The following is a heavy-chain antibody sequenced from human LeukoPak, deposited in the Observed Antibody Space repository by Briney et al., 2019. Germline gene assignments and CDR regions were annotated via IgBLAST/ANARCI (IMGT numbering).Heavy chain of an antibody. CDR1: GFTFSSYG. CDR3: ARVGPQINTAMVTRYYYYGMDV. D-gene: IGHD5-18*01. J-gene: IGHJ6*02. Sequence: PGGSLRLSCAASGFTFSSYGMDWVRQAPGKGLEWVSYISSSSSTIYYADSVKGRFTISRDNAKNSLYLQMNSLRAEDTAVYYCARVGPQINTAMVTRYYYYGMDVWGQGTTVTVSS. CDR2: ISSSSSTI. V-gene: IGHV3-48*01.